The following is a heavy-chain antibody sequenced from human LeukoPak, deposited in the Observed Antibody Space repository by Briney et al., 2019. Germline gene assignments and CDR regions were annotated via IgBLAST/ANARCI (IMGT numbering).Heavy chain of an antibody. CDR3: CSVVVPATMGPNWFDP. J-gene: IGHJ5*02. D-gene: IGHD2-2*01. CDR1: GYSFTSYW. CDR2: IFPGDSDI. Sequence: GESLKISCKGSGYSFTSYWIGWVRQMPGKGLEWMGIIFPGDSDIRYSPSFQGRVTISADKSISTAYLQWSSLKASDTAMYYCCSVVVPATMGPNWFDPWGQGTLVTVSS. V-gene: IGHV5-51*01.